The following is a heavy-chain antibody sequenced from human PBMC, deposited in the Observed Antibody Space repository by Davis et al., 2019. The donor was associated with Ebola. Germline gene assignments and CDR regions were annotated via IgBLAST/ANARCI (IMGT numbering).Heavy chain of an antibody. J-gene: IGHJ4*02. Sequence: SVKVSCKASGGTLSGYAINWVRQAPGQGLEWMGGIIPIFGAAKYAQKFQGRVTVTADESTSTAYMELSSLRSEDTAVYYCASPGAGSVNYYLLFDYWGQGTLVTVSS. CDR2: IIPIFGAA. D-gene: IGHD3-10*01. CDR3: ASPGAGSVNYYLLFDY. V-gene: IGHV1-69*13. CDR1: GGTLSGYA.